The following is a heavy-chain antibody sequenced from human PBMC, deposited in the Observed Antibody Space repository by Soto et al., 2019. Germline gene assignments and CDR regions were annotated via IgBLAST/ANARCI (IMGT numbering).Heavy chain of an antibody. Sequence: EVQLLESGGGLVQPGGSLRLSCAASGFTFSSYAMSWVRQAPGKGLEWVSAISGTGGTTYYADSVKGRFPISRDNSLNTRRLQMNSWGAEDKAIYYFSKFFVETGGSSGWPWSFHFWVQGTLVTVSS. CDR1: GFTFSSYA. CDR2: ISGTGGTT. V-gene: IGHV3-23*01. D-gene: IGHD6-25*01. CDR3: SKFFVETGGSSGWPWSFHF. J-gene: IGHJ4*02.